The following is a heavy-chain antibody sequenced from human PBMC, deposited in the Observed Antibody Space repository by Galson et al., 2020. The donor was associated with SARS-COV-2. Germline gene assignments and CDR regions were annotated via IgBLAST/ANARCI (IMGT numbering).Heavy chain of an antibody. CDR2: ISYDGSNK. V-gene: IGHV3-30*04. Sequence: GRSLRLSCAASGFTFSSYAMHWVRQAPGKGLEWVAVISYDGSNKYYADSVKGRFTISRDNSKNTLYLQMNSLRAEDTAVYYCARARGGSYFDAFDIWGQGTMVTVSS. CDR3: ARARGGSYFDAFDI. J-gene: IGHJ3*02. D-gene: IGHD1-26*01. CDR1: GFTFSSYA.